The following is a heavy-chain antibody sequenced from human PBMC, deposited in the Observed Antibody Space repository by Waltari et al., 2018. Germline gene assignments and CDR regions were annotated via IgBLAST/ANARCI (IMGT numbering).Heavy chain of an antibody. CDR3: ARHGDFCFDF. CDR1: GYTFSDYW. V-gene: IGHV3-7*01. CDR2: IKKDGSTK. Sequence: EVQVVESGGDLVQTGGSLRFSCAAPGYTFSDYWMGWVRQAPGKGLEWVANIKKDGSTKYYVDSVKGRFTISRDNAKDSLFLQMNSLRAEDTAVYYCARHGDFCFDFWGQGIVVTVSS. J-gene: IGHJ4*02. D-gene: IGHD4-17*01.